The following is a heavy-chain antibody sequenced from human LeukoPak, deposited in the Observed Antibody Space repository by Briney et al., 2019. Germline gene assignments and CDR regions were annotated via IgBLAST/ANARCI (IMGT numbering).Heavy chain of an antibody. CDR2: INHSGST. J-gene: IGHJ5*02. V-gene: IGHV4-38-2*02. CDR1: GYSISSGYY. D-gene: IGHD6-6*01. CDR3: ARPPRSYSSSNWFDP. Sequence: ASETLSLTCTVSGYSISSGYYWGWIRQPPGKGLEWIGEINHSGSTNYNPSLKSRVTISVDTSKNQFSLKLSSVTAADTAVYYCARPPRSYSSSNWFDPWGQGTLVTVSS.